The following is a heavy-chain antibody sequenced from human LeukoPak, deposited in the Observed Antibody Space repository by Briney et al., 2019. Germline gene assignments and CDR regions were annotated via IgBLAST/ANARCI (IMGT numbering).Heavy chain of an antibody. Sequence: SETLSLTCTVSGGSVSSGNYYWSWIRQPPGKGLEWIGYIYYSGNTNYNPSLKSRVTISVDTSKNQFSLKLSSVTAADTAVYYCARKDGSGSRISDYWGQGTLVTVSS. CDR3: ARKDGSGSRISDY. CDR2: IYYSGNT. J-gene: IGHJ4*02. CDR1: GGSVSSGNYY. V-gene: IGHV4-61*01. D-gene: IGHD3-10*01.